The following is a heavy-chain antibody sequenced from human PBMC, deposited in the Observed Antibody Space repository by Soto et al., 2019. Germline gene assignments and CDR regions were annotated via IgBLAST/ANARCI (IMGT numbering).Heavy chain of an antibody. Sequence: QVQLQESGPGLVKPSETLSLTCTVSGGSISSYYWSWIRQPPGKGLEWIGYIYYSGSTNYNPSLKSRVTISVDTSKNQFSLKLSSVTAADTAVYYCARGRGIVVVPAALYAFDIWGQGTMVTVSS. CDR2: IYYSGST. J-gene: IGHJ3*02. CDR1: GGSISSYY. CDR3: ARGRGIVVVPAALYAFDI. D-gene: IGHD2-2*01. V-gene: IGHV4-59*01.